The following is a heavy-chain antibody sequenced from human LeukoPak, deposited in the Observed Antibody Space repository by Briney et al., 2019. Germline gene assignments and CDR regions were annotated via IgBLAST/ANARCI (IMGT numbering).Heavy chain of an antibody. CDR3: ARDPQYSSSFDWFDP. J-gene: IGHJ5*02. CDR2: IIPIFGTA. CDR1: GGTFSSYA. V-gene: IGHV1-69*05. Sequence: EASVKVSCKASGGTFSSYAISWVRQAPGQGLQWMGGIIPIFGTANYAQKFQGRVTITTDESTSTAYMELSSLRSEDTAVYYCARDPQYSSSFDWFDPWGQGTLVTVSS. D-gene: IGHD6-6*01.